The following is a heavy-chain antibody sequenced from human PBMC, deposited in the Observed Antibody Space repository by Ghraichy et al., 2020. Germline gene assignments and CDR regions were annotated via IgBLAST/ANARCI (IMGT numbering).Heavy chain of an antibody. D-gene: IGHD2-2*02. V-gene: IGHV4-30-2*01. CDR3: ARGGIVVVPAAIPIPFDY. J-gene: IGHJ4*02. Sequence: SETLSLTCAVSGGSISSGGYSWSWIRQPPGKGLEWIGYIYHSGSTYYKPSLKSRVTISVDRSKNQFSLKLSSVTAADTAVYYCARGGIVVVPAAIPIPFDYWGQGTLVTVSS. CDR2: IYHSGST. CDR1: GGSISSGGYS.